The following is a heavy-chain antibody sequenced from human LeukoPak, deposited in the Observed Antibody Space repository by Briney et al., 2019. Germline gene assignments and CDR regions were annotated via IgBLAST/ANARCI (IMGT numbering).Heavy chain of an antibody. CDR2: INYSGNT. CDR3: TRHKQVVGSSEIDY. D-gene: IGHD1-26*01. Sequence: SETLSLTCTVSRGSISISGYWGGWIRQTPGKGLEWIGIINYSGNTYYNPSLKSRVTMSVDTSKNQFSVKLGSVTAADTAMYYCTRHKQVVGSSEIDYWGQGMLVTVSS. V-gene: IGHV4-39*01. J-gene: IGHJ4*02. CDR1: RGSISISGYW.